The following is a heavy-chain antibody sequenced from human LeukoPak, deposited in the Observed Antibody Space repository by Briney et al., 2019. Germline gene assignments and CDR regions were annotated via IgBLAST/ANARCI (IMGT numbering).Heavy chain of an antibody. CDR3: AKEVAGSGVGAFDI. V-gene: IGHV3-23*01. Sequence: GGSLRLSCAASGFTFATYPMSWVRQAPGKGLEWVSAITDGGATFYANSLKGRFTISRDNSKNTLYLQMNSLRAEDTAVYYCAKEVAGSGVGAFDIWGQGTMVTVSS. D-gene: IGHD2-15*01. CDR1: GFTFATYP. J-gene: IGHJ3*02. CDR2: ITDGGAT.